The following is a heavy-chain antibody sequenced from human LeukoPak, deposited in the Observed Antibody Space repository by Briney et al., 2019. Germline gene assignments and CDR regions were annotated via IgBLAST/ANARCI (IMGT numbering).Heavy chain of an antibody. CDR3: NTYYYDSSGYRRAFDI. D-gene: IGHD3-22*01. CDR1: GGTFSSYA. V-gene: IGHV1-69*04. Sequence: SVKVSCKASGGTFSSYAISWVRQAPGQGLEWMGRIIPILGIANCAQKFQGRVTITADKSTSTAYMELSSLRSEDTAVYYCNTYYYDSSGYRRAFDIWGQGTMVTVSS. J-gene: IGHJ3*02. CDR2: IIPILGIA.